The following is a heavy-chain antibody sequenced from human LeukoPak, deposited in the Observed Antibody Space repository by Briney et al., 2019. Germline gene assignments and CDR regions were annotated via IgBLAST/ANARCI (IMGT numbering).Heavy chain of an antibody. Sequence: GGSLRLSCAASGFTFSSYSMNWVRQAPGKGLEWVSSISSSSSYIYYADSVKGRFTISRDNAMNSLYLQMNSLRAEDTAVYYCARVRKEMATTYFDYWGQGTLVTVSS. CDR2: ISSSSSYI. J-gene: IGHJ4*02. D-gene: IGHD5-24*01. CDR1: GFTFSSYS. V-gene: IGHV3-21*04. CDR3: ARVRKEMATTYFDY.